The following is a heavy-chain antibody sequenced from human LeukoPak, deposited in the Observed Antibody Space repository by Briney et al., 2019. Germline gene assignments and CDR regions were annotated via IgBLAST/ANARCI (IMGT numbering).Heavy chain of an antibody. CDR3: AGDSDYHASGHDY. Sequence: PSETLSLTCTVSGDSISSYYWSWIRQSAGRGLEWIGRLHSSGTTNYNPYLESRVTMSVDTSKNQFSLMLSSVTAADTAIYYCAGDSDYHASGHDYWGQGTLVTVSS. V-gene: IGHV4-4*07. J-gene: IGHJ4*02. D-gene: IGHD3-10*01. CDR1: GDSISSYY. CDR2: LHSSGTT.